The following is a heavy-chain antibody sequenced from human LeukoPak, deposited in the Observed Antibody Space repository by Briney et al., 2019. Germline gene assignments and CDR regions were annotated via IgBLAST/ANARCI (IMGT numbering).Heavy chain of an antibody. CDR2: ISGSGSST. V-gene: IGHV3-23*01. J-gene: IGHJ6*03. CDR3: ARSGIKMVRGVIIKSPYHMDV. D-gene: IGHD3-10*01. CDR1: GFTFNSYG. Sequence: GGSLRLSCAASGFTFNSYGMSWVRQAPGKGLEWVSAISGSGSSTYYADSVKGRFTISRDDAKMSLSPQTNSLRAGDSVAYYCARSGIKMVRGVIIKSPYHMDVWGKGTAVTVSS.